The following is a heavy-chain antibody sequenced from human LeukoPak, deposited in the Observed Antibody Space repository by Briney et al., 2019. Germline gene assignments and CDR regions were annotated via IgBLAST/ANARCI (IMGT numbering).Heavy chain of an antibody. Sequence: PGGSLRLSCAASGFTFRNYWMHWVRQAPGKGLVWVSRIDTAGRSTSYVDSVKGRFTISRDNAKNTLYLQMNSLRAEDTAVYYCAREAGGYFDWLSATYYYYYMDVWGKGTTVTISS. V-gene: IGHV3-74*01. CDR3: AREAGGYFDWLSATYYYYYMDV. CDR1: GFTFRNYW. D-gene: IGHD3-9*01. CDR2: IDTAGRST. J-gene: IGHJ6*03.